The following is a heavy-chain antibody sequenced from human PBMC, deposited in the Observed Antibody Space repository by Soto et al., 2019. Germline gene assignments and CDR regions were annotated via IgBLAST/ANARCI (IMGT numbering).Heavy chain of an antibody. CDR3: AGYGDAFDI. CDR2: IYYSGST. CDR1: GGSISSSSYY. D-gene: IGHD3-16*01. V-gene: IGHV4-39*07. J-gene: IGHJ3*02. Sequence: PSETLSLTCTVSGGSISSSSYYWGWIRQPPGKGLEWIGSIYYSGSTYYNPSLKSRVTISVDTSKNQFSLKLSSVTAADTAVYYCAGYGDAFDIWGQGTMVTVSS.